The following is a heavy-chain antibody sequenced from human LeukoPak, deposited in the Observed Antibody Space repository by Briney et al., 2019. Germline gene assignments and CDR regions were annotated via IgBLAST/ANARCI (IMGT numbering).Heavy chain of an antibody. J-gene: IGHJ4*02. CDR3: AKRGYSSSWSAYYFDY. Sequence: PGGSLRLSCAASGFTFSDYYMSWIRQAPGKGLEWVSYISSSGSTIYYADSVKGRFTISRDNSKNTLYLQMNSLRAEDTAVYYCAKRGYSSSWSAYYFDYWGQGTLVTVSS. D-gene: IGHD6-13*01. CDR1: GFTFSDYY. CDR2: ISSSGSTI. V-gene: IGHV3-11*01.